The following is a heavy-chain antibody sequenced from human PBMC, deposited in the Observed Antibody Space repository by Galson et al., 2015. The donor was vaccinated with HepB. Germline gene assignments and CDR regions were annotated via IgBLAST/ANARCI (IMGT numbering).Heavy chain of an antibody. CDR1: GFTFSSYA. CDR3: AKHSRLQWLPYFDAFDI. J-gene: IGHJ3*02. V-gene: IGHV3-23*01. D-gene: IGHD6-19*01. CDR2: ISGSGGST. Sequence: SLRLSCAASGFTFSSYAMSWVRQAPGKGLEWVSAISGSGGSTYYADSVKGRFTISRDNSKNTLYLQMNSLRAEDTAVYYCAKHSRLQWLPYFDAFDIWGQGTMVTVSS.